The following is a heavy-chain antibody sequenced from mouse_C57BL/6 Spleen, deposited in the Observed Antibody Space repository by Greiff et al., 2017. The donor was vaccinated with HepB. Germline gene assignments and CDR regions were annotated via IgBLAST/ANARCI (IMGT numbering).Heavy chain of an antibody. V-gene: IGHV5-4*01. J-gene: IGHJ3*01. CDR2: ISDGGRYT. Sequence: EVKVEESGGGLVKPGGSLKLSCAASGFTFSSYAMSWVRQTPEKRLEWVATISDGGRYTYYPDNVKGRFTISRDNAKNNLYLQMSHLKSEDTAMYYCARDGNYDAAWFAYWGQGTLVTVSA. CDR3: ARDGNYDAAWFAY. CDR1: GFTFSSYA. D-gene: IGHD2-4*01.